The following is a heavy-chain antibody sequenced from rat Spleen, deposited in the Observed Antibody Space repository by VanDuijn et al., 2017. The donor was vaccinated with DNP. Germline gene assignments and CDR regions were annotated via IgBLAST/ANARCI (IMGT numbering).Heavy chain of an antibody. CDR1: GFTFSDYN. CDR2: ISFEGSSA. V-gene: IGHV5-22*01. J-gene: IGHJ2*01. D-gene: IGHD1-4*01. CDR3: ARGNYPGINTFDY. Sequence: EVQLVESGGGLVQPGRSLKLSCAASGFTFSDYNMAWVRQAPTKGLEWVAYISFEGSSAYFGDSVKGRFTISRDNAKSTLYLQMNSLRSEDTATYFCARGNYPGINTFDYWGQGVMVTVSS.